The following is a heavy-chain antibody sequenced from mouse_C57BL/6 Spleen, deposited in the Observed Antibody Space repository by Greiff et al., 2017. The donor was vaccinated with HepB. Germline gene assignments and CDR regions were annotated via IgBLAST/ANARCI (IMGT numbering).Heavy chain of an antibody. CDR2: IDPSDSYT. D-gene: IGHD2-2*01. CDR1: GYTFTSYW. J-gene: IGHJ3*01. V-gene: IGHV1-69*01. CDR3: ARHYGYDVGWFAY. Sequence: VQLQQSGAELVMPGASVKLSCKASGYTFTSYWMHWVKQRPGQGLEWIGEIDPSDSYTNYNQKFKGKSTLTVDKSSSTAYMQLSSLTSEDSAVYYCARHYGYDVGWFAYWGQGTLVTVSA.